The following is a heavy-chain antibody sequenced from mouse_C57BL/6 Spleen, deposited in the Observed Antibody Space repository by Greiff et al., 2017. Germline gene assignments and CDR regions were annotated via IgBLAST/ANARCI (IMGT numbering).Heavy chain of an antibody. CDR2: INPNDGGT. J-gene: IGHJ1*03. D-gene: IGHD2-1*01. V-gene: IGHV1-22*01. CDR3: ASGVGNYWYFDV. Sequence: EVQLQQSGPELVKPGASVKMSCKASGYTFTGYNMHWVKQSPGKSLEWIGYINPNDGGTSYNQKFKGKATLTVNKSSSTAYMELRSLTSEDSAVYYCASGVGNYWYFDVWGTGTTVTVST. CDR1: GYTFTGYN.